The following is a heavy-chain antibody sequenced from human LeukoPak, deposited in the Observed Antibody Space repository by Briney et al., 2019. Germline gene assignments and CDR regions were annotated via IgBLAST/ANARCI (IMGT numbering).Heavy chain of an antibody. J-gene: IGHJ4*02. CDR3: ARSRSYYPADY. D-gene: IGHD1-26*01. V-gene: IGHV3-11*03. Sequence: PGGSLRLSCAASGFTFSDYYMSWIRQAPGKGLECVSYISSSNTYTNYAGSVKGRFTISRDDAKNSLYLQMNSLRAEDTAVYYCARSRSYYPADYWGLGTPVTVSS. CDR1: GFTFSDYY. CDR2: ISSSNTYT.